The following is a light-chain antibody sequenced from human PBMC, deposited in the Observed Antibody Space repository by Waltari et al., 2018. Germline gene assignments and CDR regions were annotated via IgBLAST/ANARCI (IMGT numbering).Light chain of an antibody. J-gene: IGLJ2*01. CDR3: SSYGGSNNVV. V-gene: IGLV2-8*01. Sequence: QSALTQPPSASGPPGQSVTLSCTGTSSDVGGYNYVSCYQQHPGKAPKHPIYEVIPRXXXXXXXXSXSKSGNTASLTGSGLQAEDEADYFCSSYGGSNNVVFGGGTTLTVL. CDR1: SSDVGGYNY. CDR2: EVI.